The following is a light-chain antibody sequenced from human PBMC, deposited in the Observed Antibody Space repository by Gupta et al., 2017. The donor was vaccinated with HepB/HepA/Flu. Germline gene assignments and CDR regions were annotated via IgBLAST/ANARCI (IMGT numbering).Light chain of an antibody. V-gene: IGKV1-39*01. CDR3: QQSDTTPQT. CDR2: STS. J-gene: IGKJ1*01. Sequence: DIQMAQSPSSLSAPVRDRVTITCRASQIINNYLNWYQQKPGKAPKLLIYSTSTLQSGVPSRFSGSGSGTDFTLTISGLQPEDSAIYYCQQSDTTPQTFGQGTKVEIK. CDR1: QIINNY.